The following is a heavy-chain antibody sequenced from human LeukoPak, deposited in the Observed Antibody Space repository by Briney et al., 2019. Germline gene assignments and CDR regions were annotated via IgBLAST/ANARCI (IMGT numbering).Heavy chain of an antibody. V-gene: IGHV4-34*01. CDR1: CGSFSDYS. CDR2: INHSGDT. D-gene: IGHD5-18*01. J-gene: IGHJ6*03. Sequence: SETLSLTCAVYCGSFSDYSGMWLRQPPGRGLEGIGEINHSGDTNHHPSLMSRFSMSVDTSKNQFSLKVSSVAAADTALYYCARVAYSFSINDWSRLGLGASPTKHYYYMDVSGKGTTVTVSS. CDR3: ARVAYSFSINDWSRLGLGASPTKHYYYMDV.